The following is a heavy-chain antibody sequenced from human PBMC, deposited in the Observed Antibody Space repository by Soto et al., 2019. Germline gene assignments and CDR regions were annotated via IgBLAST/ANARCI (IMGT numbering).Heavy chain of an antibody. CDR2: IYHSGST. J-gene: IGHJ5*02. D-gene: IGHD2-21*01. CDR1: GDSISRGGYY. Sequence: QVQLQESGPGLVKPSQTLSLTCTVSGDSISRGGYYWNWIRQHPRKGLEWIGYIYHSGSTNYNPSLESRVTISVDTSKNQLSLELSSVTAADTAIYYCARDGAGAYGLGWFAPWGQGILVTVSS. CDR3: ARDGAGAYGLGWFAP. V-gene: IGHV4-31*03.